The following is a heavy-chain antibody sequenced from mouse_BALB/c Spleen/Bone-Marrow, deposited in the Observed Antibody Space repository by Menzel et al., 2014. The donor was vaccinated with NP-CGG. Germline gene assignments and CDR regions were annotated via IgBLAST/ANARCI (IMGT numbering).Heavy chain of an antibody. CDR3: ARSGDSSGYGFAY. CDR1: GFTFRSYD. Sequence: VKLVESGPELVKPVALVKISCKASGFTFRSYDINWVKQRPGQGLEWIGWIYPGDGSTKYNEKFKGKATLTADKSSSTAYMQLSSLTSDNSAVYFCARSGDSSGYGFAYWGQGTLVTVSA. D-gene: IGHD3-2*01. V-gene: IGHV1S56*01. CDR2: IYPGDGST. J-gene: IGHJ3*01.